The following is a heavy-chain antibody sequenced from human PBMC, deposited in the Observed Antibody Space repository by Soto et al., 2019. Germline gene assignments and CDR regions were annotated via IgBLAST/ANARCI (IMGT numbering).Heavy chain of an antibody. CDR2: ISGSGGST. D-gene: IGHD1-26*01. CDR3: AKDHRAPIYYYYSGLDV. Sequence: GGSLRLSCAAAGFSFSSYAMSWVRQAPGKGLEWVSAISGSGGSTYYADSVKGRFTISRDNSKNTLYLQMNSLRAEDPAVYYCAKDHRAPIYYYYSGLDVWGQGITVTVSS. V-gene: IGHV3-23*01. J-gene: IGHJ6*02. CDR1: GFSFSSYA.